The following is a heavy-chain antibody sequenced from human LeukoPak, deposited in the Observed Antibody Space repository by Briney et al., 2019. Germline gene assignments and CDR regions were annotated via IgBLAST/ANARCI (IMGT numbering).Heavy chain of an antibody. J-gene: IGHJ4*02. CDR3: ARARITVTHIEY. CDR2: IYYTGST. D-gene: IGHD4-17*01. Sequence: SETLSLTCIVSGGSISTYYWSWIRQPPGKGLEWIGYIYYTGSTNYNPSLKSRVTISVLSTRNQFSLKMFSVTAADTAVYYCARARITVTHIEYWGQGTLVTVSS. V-gene: IGHV4-59*01. CDR1: GGSISTYY.